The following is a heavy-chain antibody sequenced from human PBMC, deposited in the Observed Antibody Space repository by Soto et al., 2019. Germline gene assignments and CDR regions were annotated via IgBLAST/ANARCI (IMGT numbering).Heavy chain of an antibody. CDR2: INPNSGDT. D-gene: IGHD3-10*01. CDR1: GYTFTGNY. CDR3: ARARSGSGTYYNPVYDY. J-gene: IGHJ4*02. Sequence: QVQLVQSGAEVKKPGASVRVSCNTSGYTFTGNYMHWVRQAPGQGLEWMGWINPNSGDTNYAQNCQGWVTMTRDTSISTAYMEVSRLNSDDTAVYYCARARSGSGTYYNPVYDYWGQGTLVTVSS. V-gene: IGHV1-2*04.